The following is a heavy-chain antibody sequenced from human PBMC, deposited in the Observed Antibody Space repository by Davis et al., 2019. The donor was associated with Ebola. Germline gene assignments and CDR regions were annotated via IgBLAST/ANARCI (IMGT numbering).Heavy chain of an antibody. J-gene: IGHJ2*01. CDR2: ISSNGGST. V-gene: IGHV3-64*02. D-gene: IGHD6-13*01. CDR3: ARGGSRWYFDL. CDR1: GFTFSSYA. Sequence: PGGSLRLSCAASGFTFSSYAMHWVRQAPGKGLEYVSAISSNGGSTYYADSVKGRFTISRDNSKNTLYLQMGSLRAEDMAVYYCARGGSRWYFDLWGRGTLVTVSS.